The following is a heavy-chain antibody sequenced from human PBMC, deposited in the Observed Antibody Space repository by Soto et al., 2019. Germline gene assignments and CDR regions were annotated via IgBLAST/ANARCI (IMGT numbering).Heavy chain of an antibody. CDR1: GYTFTSYG. CDR3: ARAPPAAGTSLGVY. D-gene: IGHD6-13*01. Sequence: ASVKVSCKASGYTFTSYGISWVRQAPGQGLEWMGWISAYNGNTNYAQKLQGRVTMTTDTSTSTAYMELRSLRSDDTAVYYCARAPPAAGTSLGVYWGQGTLVTVSS. CDR2: ISAYNGNT. J-gene: IGHJ4*02. V-gene: IGHV1-18*04.